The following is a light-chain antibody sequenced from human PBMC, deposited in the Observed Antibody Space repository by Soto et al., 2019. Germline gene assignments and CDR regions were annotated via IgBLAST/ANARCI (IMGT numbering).Light chain of an antibody. CDR1: SGHSSYA. Sequence: QLVLTQSPSASASLGASVKLTCTLSSGHSSYAIAWHQQQPEKGPRYLMKLSSDGRHSKGDGIPHHFSGSSPGAERYLTISRLHSEHEADYNRQAWDTGARVVLGGGTKLTVL. J-gene: IGLJ2*01. CDR2: LSSDGRH. CDR3: QAWDTGARVV. V-gene: IGLV4-69*01.